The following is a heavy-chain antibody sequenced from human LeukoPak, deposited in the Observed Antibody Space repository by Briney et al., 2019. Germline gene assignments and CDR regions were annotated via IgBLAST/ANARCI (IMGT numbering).Heavy chain of an antibody. Sequence: PGGSLRLSCAASGFTFSSYAMHWVRQAPGKGLEWVAVISYDGSNKYYADSVKGRFTISRDNSKNTLYLQMNSPRAEDTAVYYCARDQGSGWSIWGQGTLVTVSS. V-gene: IGHV3-30*04. CDR2: ISYDGSNK. CDR3: ARDQGSGWSI. CDR1: GFTFSSYA. D-gene: IGHD6-19*01. J-gene: IGHJ4*02.